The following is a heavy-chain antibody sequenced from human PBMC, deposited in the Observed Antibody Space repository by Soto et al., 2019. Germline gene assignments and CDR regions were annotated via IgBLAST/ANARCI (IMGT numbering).Heavy chain of an antibody. CDR2: IYYSGST. Sequence: QVQLQESGPGLVKPSETLSLTCTVSGGSVSSGSYYWSWIRQPPGKGLEWIGYIYYSGSTNYNPSLKRRVTISVDTSKNQFSLKLSSVTAADTAVYYCARDILTGYNGPYFDYWGQGTLVTVSS. V-gene: IGHV4-61*01. D-gene: IGHD3-9*01. J-gene: IGHJ4*02. CDR3: ARDILTGYNGPYFDY. CDR1: GGSVSSGSYY.